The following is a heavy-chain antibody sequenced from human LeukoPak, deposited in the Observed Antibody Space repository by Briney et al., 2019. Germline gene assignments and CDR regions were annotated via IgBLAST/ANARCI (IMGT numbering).Heavy chain of an antibody. V-gene: IGHV3-7*01. CDR1: GFTFSSYW. CDR3: ARDAAAAGSEAFDY. D-gene: IGHD6-13*01. J-gene: IGHJ4*02. Sequence: GGSLTLSCAASGFTFSSYWMSWVRQAPGKGLEWVANIKQDGSEKYYVDSVKGRFTISRDNAKNSLYLQMNSLRAEDTAVYYCARDAAAAGSEAFDYWGQGTLVTVSS. CDR2: IKQDGSEK.